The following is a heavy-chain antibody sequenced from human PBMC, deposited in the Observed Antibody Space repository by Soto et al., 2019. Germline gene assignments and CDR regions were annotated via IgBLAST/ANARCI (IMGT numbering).Heavy chain of an antibody. CDR2: ISYDGSNK. CDR1: GFTFSSYA. CDR3: AREPGALDY. V-gene: IGHV3-30-3*01. J-gene: IGHJ4*02. Sequence: PGGSLRLSCAVSGFTFSSYAMHWVRQAPGKGLEWVAVISYDGSNKYYADSVKVRFTLSRDSSKNTLYLQMNSLRDEDTAVHYCAREPGALDYWGQGTLVTVSS. D-gene: IGHD3-10*01.